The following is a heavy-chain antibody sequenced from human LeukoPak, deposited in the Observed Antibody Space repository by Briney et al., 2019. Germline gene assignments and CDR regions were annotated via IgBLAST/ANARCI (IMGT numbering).Heavy chain of an antibody. V-gene: IGHV3-7*01. CDR3: ARGATFFGV. CDR1: GFTFSTYY. CDR2: IRQDGSEK. J-gene: IGHJ3*01. D-gene: IGHD5-12*01. Sequence: GGSLRLSCTASGFTFSTYYMSWVRQAPGKGLEWVANIRQDGSEKYYVDSVKGRFTISRDNANNSLYLQLSSLRAEDTAAYYCARGATFFGVWGQGTMVTVSS.